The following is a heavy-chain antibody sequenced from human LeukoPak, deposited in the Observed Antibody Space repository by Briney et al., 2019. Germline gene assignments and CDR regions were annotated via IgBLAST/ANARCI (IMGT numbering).Heavy chain of an antibody. CDR3: AKVVSYSYSFDGFFDP. CDR2: LYSGGST. CDR1: GFTVSNH. Sequence: QSGGSLRLSCAASGFTVSNHMTWVRQAPGKGLEWVSVLYSGGSTYYADSVKGRFTISRDNSKNTVFLQMNSLRAEDTAVYFCAKVVSYSYSFDGFFDPWGQGTLVTVSS. V-gene: IGHV3-66*01. J-gene: IGHJ5*02. D-gene: IGHD5-18*01.